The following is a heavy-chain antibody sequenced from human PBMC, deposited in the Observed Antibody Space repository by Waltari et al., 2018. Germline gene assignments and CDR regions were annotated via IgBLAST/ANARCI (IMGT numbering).Heavy chain of an antibody. J-gene: IGHJ6*02. CDR1: GGTFSSYA. Sequence: QVQLVQSGAEVKKPGSSVKVSCKASGGTFSSYAISWVRQAPGQGLEWMGRIMRILGIGNYAQKFQGRVTITADKSTSTADMELSSLRSEDTAVYYCARDYYDILTGYKSDGMDVWGQGTTVTVS. D-gene: IGHD3-9*01. V-gene: IGHV1-69*04. CDR3: ARDYYDILTGYKSDGMDV. CDR2: IMRILGIG.